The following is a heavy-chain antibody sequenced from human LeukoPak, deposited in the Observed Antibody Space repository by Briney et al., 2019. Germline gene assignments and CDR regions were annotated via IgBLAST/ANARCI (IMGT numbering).Heavy chain of an antibody. J-gene: IGHJ4*02. CDR3: ASTYGSGSYYSNFDY. CDR2: IYYSGST. V-gene: IGHV4-59*01. D-gene: IGHD3-10*01. Sequence: PSETLSFTCTVSGGSISSYYWSWIRQPPGKGLEWIGYIYYSGSTNYNPSLKGRVTISVDTSKNQFSLKLSSVTAADTAVYYCASTYGSGSYYSNFDYWGQGTLVTVSS. CDR1: GGSISSYY.